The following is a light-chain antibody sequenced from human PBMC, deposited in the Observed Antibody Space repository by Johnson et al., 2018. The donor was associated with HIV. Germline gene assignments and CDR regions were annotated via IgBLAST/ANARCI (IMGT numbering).Light chain of an antibody. CDR1: SSNIGTNY. J-gene: IGLJ1*01. CDR3: GAWDSSLSAHYV. Sequence: HSVLTQPPSVSEAPGQNVTIYCSGSSSNIGTNYVSWYQQLPGTAPKLLIYENNKRPSGIPDRFSASESGTSATLGITGLQTGDEADYYCGAWDSSLSAHYVFGTGTKVTVL. CDR2: ENN. V-gene: IGLV1-51*01.